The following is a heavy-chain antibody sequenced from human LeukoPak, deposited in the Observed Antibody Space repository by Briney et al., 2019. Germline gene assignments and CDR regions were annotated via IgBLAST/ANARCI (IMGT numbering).Heavy chain of an antibody. Sequence: SLXXSVXGYSISXXYYXXWIXXXXXXXXXWIGCIYCTGSTYYNPSLKSRVTISVDTSKNHFSLKLSSVTAADTAVFYCARVAIIGGYFDYWGQGTLVTVSS. J-gene: IGHJ4*02. V-gene: IGHV4-30-4*01. CDR3: ARVAIIGGYFDY. D-gene: IGHD2/OR15-2a*01. CDR2: IYCTGST. CDR1: GYSISXXYY.